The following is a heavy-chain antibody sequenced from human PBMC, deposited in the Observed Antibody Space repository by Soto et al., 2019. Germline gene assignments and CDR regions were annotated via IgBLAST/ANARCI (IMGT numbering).Heavy chain of an antibody. CDR1: GFTFSSYA. CDR2: ISGSGGST. V-gene: IGHV3-23*01. J-gene: IGHJ6*02. Sequence: QAGGSLRLSCAASGFTFSSYAMSWVRQAPGKGLEWVSAISGSGGSTYYADSVKGRFTISRDNSKNTLYLQMNGLRAEDTAVYYCAKASGSYFFGYYYGMDVWGQGTTVTVSS. D-gene: IGHD1-26*01. CDR3: AKASGSYFFGYYYGMDV.